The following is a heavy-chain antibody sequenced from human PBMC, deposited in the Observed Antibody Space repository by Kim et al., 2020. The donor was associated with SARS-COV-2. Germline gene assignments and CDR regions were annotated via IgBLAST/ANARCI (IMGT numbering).Heavy chain of an antibody. Sequence: GGSLRLSCAASGFTFDDYAMHWVRQAPGKGLEWVSGISWNSGSIGYADSVKGRFTISRDNAKNSLYLQMNSLRAEDTALYYCAKAENILTGYDAFDIWGQGTMVTVSS. CDR3: AKAENILTGYDAFDI. CDR1: GFTFDDYA. CDR2: ISWNSGSI. V-gene: IGHV3-9*01. J-gene: IGHJ3*02. D-gene: IGHD3-9*01.